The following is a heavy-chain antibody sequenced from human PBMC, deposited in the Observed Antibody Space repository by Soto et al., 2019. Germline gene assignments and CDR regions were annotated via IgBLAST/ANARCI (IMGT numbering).Heavy chain of an antibody. CDR1: GFTFSSYA. CDR3: ARGGGYCGGDCYDYYYYGMDV. CDR2: ISYDGSNK. V-gene: IGHV3-30-3*01. J-gene: IGHJ6*02. Sequence: GGSLRLSCAASGFTFSSYAMHWVRQAPGKGLEWVAVISYDGSNKYYADSVKGRFTISRDNSKNTLYLQMNSLRAEETAVYYCARGGGYCGGDCYDYYYYGMDVWGQGTTVTVSS. D-gene: IGHD2-21*02.